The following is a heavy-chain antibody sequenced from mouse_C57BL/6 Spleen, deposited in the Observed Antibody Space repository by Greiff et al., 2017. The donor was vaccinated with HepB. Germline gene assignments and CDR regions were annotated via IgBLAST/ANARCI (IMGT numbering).Heavy chain of an antibody. Sequence: VQVVESGAELVRPGASVTLSCKASGYTFTDYEMHWVKQTPVHGLEWIGAIDPETGGTAYNQKFKGKAILTADKSSSTAYMELRSLTSEDSAVYYCTRYYGSSHWYFDVWGTGTTVTVSS. CDR3: TRYYGSSHWYFDV. J-gene: IGHJ1*03. CDR1: GYTFTDYE. CDR2: IDPETGGT. V-gene: IGHV1-15*01. D-gene: IGHD1-1*01.